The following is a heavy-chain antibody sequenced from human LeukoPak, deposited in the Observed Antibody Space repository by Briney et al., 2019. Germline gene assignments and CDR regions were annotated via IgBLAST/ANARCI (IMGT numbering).Heavy chain of an antibody. D-gene: IGHD2-2*01. CDR3: ARASGDQRYYYYYLDV. V-gene: IGHV4-39*02. J-gene: IGHJ6*03. CDR2: NYYSGTT. CDR1: GGSISSISNY. Sequence: SETLSLTCTVSGGSISSISNYWGWIRQPPGKGLEWIGSNYYSGTTDCNPSLKSRVTISVDTSMNHFSLKLSSVTAADTAVYYCARASGDQRYYYYYLDVWGKGTTVTVSS.